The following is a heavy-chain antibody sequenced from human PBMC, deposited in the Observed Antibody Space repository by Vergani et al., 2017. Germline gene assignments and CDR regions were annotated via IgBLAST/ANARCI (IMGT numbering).Heavy chain of an antibody. Sequence: QVQLQESGPGLVKPSQTLSLTCTVSGGSISSGGYYWSWIRQPPGKGLEWIGYIYYSVSTLYNPSLQSRVTISVDTYKNKFSLTLRSVTAADTAVYYCARATSDYDFWSCYYHGHWFDPWGQGTLVTVSS. CDR2: IYYSVST. V-gene: IGHV4-31*03. CDR3: ARATSDYDFWSCYYHGHWFDP. J-gene: IGHJ5*02. D-gene: IGHD3-3*01. CDR1: GGSISSGGYY.